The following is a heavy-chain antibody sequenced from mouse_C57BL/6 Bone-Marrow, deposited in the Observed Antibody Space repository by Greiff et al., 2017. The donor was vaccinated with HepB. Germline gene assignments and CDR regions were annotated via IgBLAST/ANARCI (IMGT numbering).Heavy chain of an antibody. J-gene: IGHJ4*01. D-gene: IGHD1-1*01. CDR2: ISNLAYSI. V-gene: IGHV5-15*01. CDR3: ARLGGSSPYYYAMDY. Sequence: VQLKESGGGLVQPGGSLKLSCAASGFTFSDYGMAWVRQAPRKGPEWVAFISNLAYSIYYADTVTGRFTISRENAKNTLYLEMSSLRSEDTAMYYCARLGGSSPYYYAMDYWGQGTSVTVSS. CDR1: GFTFSDYG.